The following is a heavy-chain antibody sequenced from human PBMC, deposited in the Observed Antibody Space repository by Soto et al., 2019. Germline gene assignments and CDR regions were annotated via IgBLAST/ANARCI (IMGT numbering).Heavy chain of an antibody. J-gene: IGHJ4*02. CDR2: IYYSGTT. D-gene: IGHD1-26*01. V-gene: IGHV4-28*01. Sequence: QVQLQESGPGLVKPSDTLSLTCAVSGYSISSTNWWGWIRQPPGKGLEWIGYIYYSGTTYYNPSLNRRITMSVVTAKNQFSLKVTSVTAVDTAVYYCARREIQGPIDYWGQGTLVTVSS. CDR3: ARREIQGPIDY. CDR1: GYSISSTNW.